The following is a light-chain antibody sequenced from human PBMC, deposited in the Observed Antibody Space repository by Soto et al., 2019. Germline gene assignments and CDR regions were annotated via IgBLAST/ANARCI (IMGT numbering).Light chain of an antibody. CDR1: SSNIGAGYD. J-gene: IGLJ1*01. CDR2: GNT. V-gene: IGLV1-40*01. CDR3: QSFYTRLSEYV. Sequence: QSALTQPPSVSGAPGQRVTISCTGSSSNIGAGYDVHWYQQLPGTAPKLLIDGNTNRPSGVPDRFSGSKSGSSASLAITGFRPEDEDDYYCQSFYTRLSEYVFATGTKLTVL.